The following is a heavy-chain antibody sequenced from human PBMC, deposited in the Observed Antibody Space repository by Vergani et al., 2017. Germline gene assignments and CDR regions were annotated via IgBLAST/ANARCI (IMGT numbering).Heavy chain of an antibody. D-gene: IGHD6-13*01. V-gene: IGHV4-61*02. Sequence: QVQLQESGPGLVTPSQTLSLTCTVSGASMSSVGYYWTWIRQSAGERLEWIGDILGSGTANYNPSFQGRVSMSVATSKNKFSLTLSAVNATDTAVYYCASGSRAAGYNGPDSWGQGTRVTVSS. CDR3: ASGSRAAGYNGPDS. CDR2: ILGSGTA. CDR1: GASMSSVGYY. J-gene: IGHJ4*02.